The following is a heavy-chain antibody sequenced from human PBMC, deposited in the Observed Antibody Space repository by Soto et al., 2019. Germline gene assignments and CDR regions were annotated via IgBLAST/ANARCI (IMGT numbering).Heavy chain of an antibody. V-gene: IGHV4-34*01. Sequence: SETLSLTCAVYGGSFSGYYWSWIRQPPGKGLEWIGEINHSGSTNYNPSLKSRVTISVDTSKNQFSLKLISVTAADTAVYYCARAGSLCSSTSCHFDYWGQGTLVTVSS. J-gene: IGHJ4*02. CDR2: INHSGST. CDR3: ARAGSLCSSTSCHFDY. CDR1: GGSFSGYY. D-gene: IGHD2-2*01.